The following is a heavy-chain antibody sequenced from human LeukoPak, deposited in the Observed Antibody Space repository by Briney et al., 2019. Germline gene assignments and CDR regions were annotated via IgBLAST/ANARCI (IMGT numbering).Heavy chain of an antibody. Sequence: GGSLRLSCAASGFTFSSYGMHWVRQAPGKGLEWVAVIWFDGSNEDYADSVKGRLTISRDNSKNTLYLQMNSLRAEDTAVYYCARGRMITFGGVIDDAFDIWGQGRMVTVSS. V-gene: IGHV3-33*01. D-gene: IGHD3-16*02. CDR1: GFTFSSYG. CDR2: IWFDGSNE. J-gene: IGHJ3*02. CDR3: ARGRMITFGGVIDDAFDI.